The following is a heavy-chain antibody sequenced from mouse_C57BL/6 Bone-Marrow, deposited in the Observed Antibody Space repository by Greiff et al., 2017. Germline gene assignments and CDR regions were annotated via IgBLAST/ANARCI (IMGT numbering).Heavy chain of an antibody. V-gene: IGHV1-55*01. CDR2: IYPGSGST. Sequence: QVQLQQPGAELVKPGASVKMSCKASGYTFTSYWITWVKQRPGQGLEWIGDIYPGSGSTNYNDKFKSKATLTVDTSSRTAYMQLSSLTSEDSAVYYCARPCYSSYRYFDVWGTGTTVTVAS. D-gene: IGHD2-5*01. CDR3: ARPCYSSYRYFDV. J-gene: IGHJ1*03. CDR1: GYTFTSYW.